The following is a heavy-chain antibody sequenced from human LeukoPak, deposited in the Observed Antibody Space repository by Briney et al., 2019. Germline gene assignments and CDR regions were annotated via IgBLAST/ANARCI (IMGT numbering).Heavy chain of an antibody. V-gene: IGHV1-2*02. J-gene: IGHJ2*01. CDR1: GYAFTGYY. CDR3: AREGQGRWYFDL. CDR2: INPNSGGT. Sequence: ASVKVSCKASGYAFTGYYMHWVRQAPGQGLEWMEWINPNSGGTNYAQKFQGRVTMTRDTSISTAYMELSRLRSDDTAVYYCAREGQGRWYFDLWGRGTLVTVSS.